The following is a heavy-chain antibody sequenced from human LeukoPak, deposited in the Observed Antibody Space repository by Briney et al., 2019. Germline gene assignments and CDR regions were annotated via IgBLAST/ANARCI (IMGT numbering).Heavy chain of an antibody. CDR1: GFTFVSYG. V-gene: IGHV3-30*02. D-gene: IGHD2/OR15-2a*01. CDR3: ARGPPLSKYYFDY. Sequence: GGSLRLSCAASGFTFVSYGMHWVRQAPGKGLEWLTFIRYDGSDKDYADSAKGRFTISRDNSKNTLYLQMNSLRAEDTALYYCARGPPLSKYYFDYWGQGTLVTVSS. CDR2: IRYDGSDK. J-gene: IGHJ4*02.